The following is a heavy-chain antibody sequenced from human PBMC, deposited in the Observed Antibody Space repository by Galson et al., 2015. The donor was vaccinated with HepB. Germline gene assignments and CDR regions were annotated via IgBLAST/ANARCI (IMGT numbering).Heavy chain of an antibody. J-gene: IGHJ4*02. CDR2: IYSGTST. Sequence: SLRLSCAASGFTVSSDYMRWVRQAPGKGLEWVSIIYSGTSTYYADSVRGRFTISRHNFKSTLYLQMNSLRAEDTAVYYCARGPRYYYDSSGPGYYDYWGQGTLVTVSS. V-gene: IGHV3-53*04. CDR1: GFTVSSDY. CDR3: ARGPRYYYDSSGPGYYDY. D-gene: IGHD3-22*01.